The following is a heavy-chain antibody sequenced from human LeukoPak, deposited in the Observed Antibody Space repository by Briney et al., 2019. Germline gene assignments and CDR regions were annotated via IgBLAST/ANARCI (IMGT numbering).Heavy chain of an antibody. CDR3: ARVGYSSGWYFDY. J-gene: IGHJ4*02. Sequence: GGSLRLSCAASGFTFSTYSMNWVRQAPGKGLEWVPSISSTSSYIDYADSVKGRFTISRDNAQKSLYLQMNSLRAEDTAVYYCARVGYSSGWYFDYWGQGTLVTVSS. CDR2: ISSTSSYI. V-gene: IGHV3-21*01. D-gene: IGHD6-19*01. CDR1: GFTFSTYS.